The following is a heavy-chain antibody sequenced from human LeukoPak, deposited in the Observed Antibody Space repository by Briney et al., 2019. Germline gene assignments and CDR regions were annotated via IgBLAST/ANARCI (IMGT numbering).Heavy chain of an antibody. CDR3: ARDRTFDYGDYVYYYGMDV. D-gene: IGHD4-17*01. V-gene: IGHV1-18*01. Sequence: ASVKVSCKASGYTFSRYGISWVRQAPGQGLEWMGWISAYNGNTNYAQKLQGRVTMTTDTSTSTAYMELRSLRSDDTAVFYCARDRTFDYGDYVYYYGMDVWGQGTTVTVSS. CDR1: GYTFSRYG. CDR2: ISAYNGNT. J-gene: IGHJ6*02.